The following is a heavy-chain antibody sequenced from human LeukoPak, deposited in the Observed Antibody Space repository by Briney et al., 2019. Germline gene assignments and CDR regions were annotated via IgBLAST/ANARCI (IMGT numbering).Heavy chain of an antibody. CDR2: INPNSGGT. J-gene: IGHJ4*02. D-gene: IGHD3-22*01. Sequence: ASVKVSCKASGYTFTGYYMHWVRQAPGQGLEWMGWINPNSGGTNYAQKFQGRVTMTRDTSISTAYMELSRLRSDDTAVYYCARDRYDSSGYYYLDYFDYWGQGTLVTVSS. V-gene: IGHV1-2*02. CDR1: GYTFTGYY. CDR3: ARDRYDSSGYYYLDYFDY.